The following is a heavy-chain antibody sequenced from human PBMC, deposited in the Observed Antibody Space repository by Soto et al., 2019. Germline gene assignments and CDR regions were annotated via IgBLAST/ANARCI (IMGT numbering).Heavy chain of an antibody. V-gene: IGHV4-59*08. CDR3: ARPGLDWGSLEY. Sequence: QVQLEESGPGLVKPSETLSLTCTVSGDSISSYYWTWIRQPPGKGLEWIAFIYYGGSINYNPSLKSRVAISVDTSKNQFSLNLNSVTAADTAVYYCARPGLDWGSLEYWGQGTRVTVSS. D-gene: IGHD3-9*01. CDR2: IYYGGSI. CDR1: GDSISSYY. J-gene: IGHJ4*02.